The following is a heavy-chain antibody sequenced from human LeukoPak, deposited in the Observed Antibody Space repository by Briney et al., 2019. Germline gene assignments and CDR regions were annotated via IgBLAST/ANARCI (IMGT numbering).Heavy chain of an antibody. CDR2: FYHGGST. J-gene: IGHJ2*01. V-gene: IGHV4-30-2*01. CDR1: GGSITCGGYS. Sequence: SQTLSLTCTVSGGSITCGGYSWSWIRQAPGKGLEWIGYFYHGGSTSYNPSLRSRVTISVDRSKNQFSLKLTSVTAADTAVYYCARSAFAEGYFDLWGRGTLVTASS. CDR3: ARSAFAEGYFDL.